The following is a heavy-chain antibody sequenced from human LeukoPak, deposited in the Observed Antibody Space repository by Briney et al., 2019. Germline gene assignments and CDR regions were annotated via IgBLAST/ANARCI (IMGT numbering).Heavy chain of an antibody. D-gene: IGHD3-10*01. CDR2: IYYSGST. CDR1: GGSISSYY. V-gene: IGHV4-59*01. J-gene: IGHJ4*02. CDR3: ARTARYYYGSGSYHFDY. Sequence: PSETLSLTCTVSGGSISSYYWSWIRQPPGRGLGWIGYIYYSGSTNYNPPLKSRVTISVDTSKNQFSLKLSSVTAADTAVYYCARTARYYYGSGSYHFDYWGQGTLVTVSS.